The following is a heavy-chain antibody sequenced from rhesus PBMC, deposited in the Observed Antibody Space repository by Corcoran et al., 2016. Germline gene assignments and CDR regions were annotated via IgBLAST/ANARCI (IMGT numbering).Heavy chain of an antibody. J-gene: IGHJ4*01. Sequence: EVQLVETGGDLVQPGGSLRIACAASGFTFSNYGLSWVRQAPGKGRGGVSGISNTGGRTYYADYVKGRFTISRDNSKNTLSLQMNSLRIEDTAVYFCARYGFDYWGRGVLVTVSS. D-gene: IGHD3-9*01. CDR3: ARYGFDY. V-gene: IGHV3S5*01. CDR1: GFTFSNYG. CDR2: ISNTGGRT.